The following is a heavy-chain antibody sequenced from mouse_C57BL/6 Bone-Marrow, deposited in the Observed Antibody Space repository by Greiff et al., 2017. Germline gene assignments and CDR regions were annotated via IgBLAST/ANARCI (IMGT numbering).Heavy chain of an antibody. CDR3: ARKYDYDRYARDY. CDR1: GYTFTSYW. V-gene: IGHV1-50*01. CDR2: IDPSDSYT. J-gene: IGHJ4*01. Sequence: VQLQQPGAELVKPGASVKLSCKASGYTFTSYWMQWVKQRPGQGLEWIGEIDPSDSYTNYNQKFKGKATLTVDKSSSTAYMQLSRLTSEDSAVYYCARKYDYDRYARDYWGQGTSVTVSS. D-gene: IGHD2-4*01.